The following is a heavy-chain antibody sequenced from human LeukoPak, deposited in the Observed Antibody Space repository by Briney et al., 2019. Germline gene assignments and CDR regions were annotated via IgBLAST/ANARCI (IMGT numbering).Heavy chain of an antibody. D-gene: IGHD3-22*01. CDR2: INHSGST. CDR1: GGSFSGYY. J-gene: IGHJ4*02. Sequence: SETLSLTCAVYGGSFSGYYWSWIRQPPGKGLEWIGEINHSGSTNYNPSLKSRVTISVDTSKNQFSLKLSSVTAADTAVYYCAKGVYYYDSSGYYQLHLPYYFDYWGQGTLVTVSS. V-gene: IGHV4-34*01. CDR3: AKGVYYYDSSGYYQLHLPYYFDY.